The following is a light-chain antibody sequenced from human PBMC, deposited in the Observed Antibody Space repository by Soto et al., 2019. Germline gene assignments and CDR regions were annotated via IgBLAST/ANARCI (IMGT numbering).Light chain of an antibody. J-gene: IGLJ2*01. CDR2: GNN. Sequence: QSVLTQPPSVSGAPGQTITISCTGSSSNIGAGYDVHWYQQLPGTAPKLLIYGNNNRPSGVPDRFSGSKSGTSVSLAITGLRVEDEADYHCQSYDSSLTNAVFGGGTKLTVL. CDR3: QSYDSSLTNAV. CDR1: SSNIGAGYD. V-gene: IGLV1-40*01.